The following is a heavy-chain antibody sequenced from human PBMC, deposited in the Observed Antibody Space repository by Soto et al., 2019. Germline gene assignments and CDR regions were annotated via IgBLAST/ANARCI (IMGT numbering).Heavy chain of an antibody. Sequence: SETLSLTCTVSGGSISSGGYYWSWIRQHPGKGLEWIGYIYYSGSTYYNPSLKSRVTISVDTSKNQFSLKLSSVTAADTAVYYCARLETATTFFDYWGQGTLVTVSS. CDR2: IYYSGST. D-gene: IGHD1-1*01. V-gene: IGHV4-31*03. CDR1: GGSISSGGYY. J-gene: IGHJ4*02. CDR3: ARLETATTFFDY.